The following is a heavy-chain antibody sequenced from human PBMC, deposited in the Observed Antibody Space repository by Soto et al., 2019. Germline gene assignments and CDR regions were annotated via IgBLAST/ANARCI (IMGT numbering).Heavy chain of an antibody. D-gene: IGHD2-15*01. Sequence: EVQLLESGGGLVQPGGSLRLSCAASGFTFSSYAMSWVRQAPGKGLEWVSAISGSSGSTYYADSVKGRFTISRDNSKNTLYMQMNSLRAEDTAVYYCAKFQMVGYCSGGSCYGENYYYYGMDVWGQGTTVTVSS. V-gene: IGHV3-23*01. CDR1: GFTFSSYA. CDR2: ISGSSGST. J-gene: IGHJ6*02. CDR3: AKFQMVGYCSGGSCYGENYYYYGMDV.